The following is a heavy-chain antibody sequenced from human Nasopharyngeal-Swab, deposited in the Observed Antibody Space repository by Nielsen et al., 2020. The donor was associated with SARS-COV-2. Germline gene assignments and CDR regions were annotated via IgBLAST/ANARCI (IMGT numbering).Heavy chain of an antibody. Sequence: SETLSLTCTVSGGSINSYYWSWIRQPPGKGLEWIGYIYYSGSTNYNPSLKSRVTISVDTSKNQFSLKLSSVTAADTAVYYCARGFDYWGQGTLVTVSS. V-gene: IGHV4-59*13. J-gene: IGHJ4*02. CDR3: ARGFDY. CDR2: IYYSGST. CDR1: GGSINSYY.